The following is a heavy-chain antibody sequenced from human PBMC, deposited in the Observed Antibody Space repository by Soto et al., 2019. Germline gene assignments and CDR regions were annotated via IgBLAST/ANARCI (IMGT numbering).Heavy chain of an antibody. CDR1: GYTFTAHY. J-gene: IGHJ4*02. Sequence: QVQLVQSGAEVKKPGASVKVSCKASGYTFTAHYMHWVRQAPGQGLEWMGWINPNTGDTNYAQKFQDWVTMTRDTSISTAYMELTRLRSDDTAIYYCGRGGYSVYDVGDSWGQGTLVTVSS. D-gene: IGHD5-12*01. CDR2: INPNTGDT. V-gene: IGHV1-2*04. CDR3: GRGGYSVYDVGDS.